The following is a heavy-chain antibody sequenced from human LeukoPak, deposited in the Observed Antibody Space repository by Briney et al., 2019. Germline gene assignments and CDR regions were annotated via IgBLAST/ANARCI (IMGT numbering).Heavy chain of an antibody. D-gene: IGHD2-21*02. CDR1: GFTFSSYG. V-gene: IGHV3-21*01. CDR2: ISSSSSYI. J-gene: IGHJ3*02. Sequence: GGSLRLTCAASGFTFSSYGMHWVRQAPGKGLEWVSSISSSSSYIYYADSVKGRFTISRDNAKNSLYLQMNSLRAEDTAVYYCARGAFTAGAFDIWGQGTMVTVSS. CDR3: ARGAFTAGAFDI.